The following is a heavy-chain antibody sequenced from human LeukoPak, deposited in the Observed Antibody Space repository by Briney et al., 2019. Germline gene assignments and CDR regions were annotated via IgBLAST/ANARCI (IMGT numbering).Heavy chain of an antibody. CDR1: GGSISSGSYY. J-gene: IGHJ4*02. Sequence: ASETLSLTSTVSGGSISSGSYYWGWLRQPPGLGLEWIGSIYYSGSTYCNPSLKRRVTISVDTTKNQLSLKLSSVTAADTAVYYGARDTGYHDYGDTWGQGTLVTVSS. CDR2: IYYSGST. CDR3: ARDTGYHDYGDT. D-gene: IGHD4-17*01. V-gene: IGHV4-39*02.